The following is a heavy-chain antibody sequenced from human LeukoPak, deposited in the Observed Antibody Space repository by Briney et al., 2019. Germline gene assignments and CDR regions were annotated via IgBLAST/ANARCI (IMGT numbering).Heavy chain of an antibody. CDR3: VRNLAVAGTCFDS. CDR1: GFSLSDHY. CDR2: IKQDGSDR. V-gene: IGHV3-7*03. Sequence: PGGSLRLSCAASGFSLSDHYMDWVRQAPGKELEWVANIKQDGSDRNYVTSVRGRFTISRDNAESSLYLQMNSLRAEDTAVYYCVRNLAVAGTCFDSWGQGTLVTVSS. J-gene: IGHJ4*02. D-gene: IGHD6-19*01.